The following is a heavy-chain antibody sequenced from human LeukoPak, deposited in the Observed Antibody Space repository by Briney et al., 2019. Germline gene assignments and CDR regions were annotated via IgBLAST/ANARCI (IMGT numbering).Heavy chain of an antibody. V-gene: IGHV4-4*07. CDR1: GGSISTYY. Sequence: SETLSLTCTVSGGSISTYYWSWIRQSAGKGLEWIGRIHASGSTDYNPSLRSRVTMSVDTSKNQFSLKVSSVTAADTGIYYCARAPEFSSGWLLDCWGQGSLVTVSS. D-gene: IGHD6-19*01. J-gene: IGHJ4*02. CDR3: ARAPEFSSGWLLDC. CDR2: IHASGST.